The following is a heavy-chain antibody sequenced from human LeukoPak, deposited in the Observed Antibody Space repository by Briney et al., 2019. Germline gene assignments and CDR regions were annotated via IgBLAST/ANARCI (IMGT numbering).Heavy chain of an antibody. D-gene: IGHD6-6*01. CDR1: GFTFSSYS. CDR2: ISSSSSYI. V-gene: IGHV3-21*01. Sequence: GGSLRLSCAASGFTFSSYSMNWVRQAPGKGLEWVSSISSSSSYIYYADSVKGRFTISRDNAKNSLYLQMNSLRAEDTAVYYCARDGSSSEDFDYWGQGTLVTVSS. J-gene: IGHJ4*02. CDR3: ARDGSSSEDFDY.